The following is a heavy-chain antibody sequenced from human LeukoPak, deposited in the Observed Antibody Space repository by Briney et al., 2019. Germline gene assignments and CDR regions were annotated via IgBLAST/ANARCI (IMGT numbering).Heavy chain of an antibody. Sequence: SETLSLTCTISGGSISNYYWSWIRQPPGKGLEWIGYIDHSGNTNYNPSLKSRVTVSVDTSKDQFSLKLTSVTAADTAVYYCARTYYYGSGRYFDYWGQGTLVTVSS. CDR2: IDHSGNT. J-gene: IGHJ4*02. CDR1: GGSISNYY. CDR3: ARTYYYGSGRYFDY. V-gene: IGHV4-59*01. D-gene: IGHD3-10*01.